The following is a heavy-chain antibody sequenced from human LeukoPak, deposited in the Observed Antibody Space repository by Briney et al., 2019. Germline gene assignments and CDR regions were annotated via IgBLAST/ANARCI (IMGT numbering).Heavy chain of an antibody. J-gene: IGHJ4*02. Sequence: GESLKISCKGSGYSFTSYWIGWVRQMPGKGLEWMGITYPGDSDTRYSPSFQGQVTISADKSISTAYLQWSSLKASDTAMYYCARTTGITMVRGVINYFDYWGQGTLVTVSS. V-gene: IGHV5-51*01. CDR3: ARTTGITMVRGVINYFDY. CDR2: TYPGDSDT. D-gene: IGHD3-10*01. CDR1: GYSFTSYW.